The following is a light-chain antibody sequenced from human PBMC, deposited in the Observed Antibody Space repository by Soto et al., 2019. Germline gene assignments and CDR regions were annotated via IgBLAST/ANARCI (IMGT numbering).Light chain of an antibody. J-gene: IGKJ1*01. CDR3: QQYGSSPTWT. CDR1: QSVSGSY. V-gene: IGKV3-20*01. Sequence: EIVLTQSPGTLSLSPGERATLSCRASQSVSGSYLAWYRQKPGQTPRLLIYGASSRATDIPDRFSGSGSGTDFTLTISRLEPEDSAVYYCQQYGSSPTWTFGQGTKVDIK. CDR2: GAS.